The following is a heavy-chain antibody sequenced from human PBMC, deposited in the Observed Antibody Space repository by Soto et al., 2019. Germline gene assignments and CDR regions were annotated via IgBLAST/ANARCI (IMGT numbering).Heavy chain of an antibody. Sequence: QLQLQESGPGLVKPSETLSLTCTVSGGSISSSSYYWGWIRQPPGKGLEWIGRIYYSGSTYYNPSLRSRVTISVDTSKNKFSQKLSSVTAADTAVYYCARRLYSSGWSSWGQGTLVTVSS. V-gene: IGHV4-39*01. CDR3: ARRLYSSGWSS. CDR2: IYYSGST. CDR1: GGSISSSSYY. D-gene: IGHD6-19*01. J-gene: IGHJ4*02.